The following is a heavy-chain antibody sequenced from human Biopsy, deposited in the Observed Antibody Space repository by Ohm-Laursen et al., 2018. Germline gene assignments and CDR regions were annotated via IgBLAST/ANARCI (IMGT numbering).Heavy chain of an antibody. Sequence: GSSVKVSCKASGFTFNRSATQWVRQARGQRLEWIGWIVVGGGNTNYAQKFQERVTITRDMSTSTAYMELSSLRSEDTAVYYCATPFQYYDSWGGYPPFDHWGQGTLVTVSS. D-gene: IGHD3-3*01. CDR2: IVVGGGNT. J-gene: IGHJ4*02. CDR1: GFTFNRSA. CDR3: ATPFQYYDSWGGYPPFDH. V-gene: IGHV1-58*02.